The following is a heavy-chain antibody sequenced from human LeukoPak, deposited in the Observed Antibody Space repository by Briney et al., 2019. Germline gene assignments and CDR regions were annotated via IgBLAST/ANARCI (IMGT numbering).Heavy chain of an antibody. CDR1: GYTFTSYS. Sequence: ASVKVSCKASGYTFTSYSINWVRQAPGQGLEWMGLINPSGSSTSYAQKFQGRLSLTRDMSTSTDYMELSSLRSEDTAVYYCARDNSVGDTAWWFDPWGQGTLVTVSS. J-gene: IGHJ5*02. CDR3: ARDNSVGDTAWWFDP. CDR2: INPSGSST. D-gene: IGHD1-26*01. V-gene: IGHV1-46*01.